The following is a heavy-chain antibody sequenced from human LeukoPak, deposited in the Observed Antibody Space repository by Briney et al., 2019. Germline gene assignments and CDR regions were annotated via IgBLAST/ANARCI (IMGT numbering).Heavy chain of an antibody. J-gene: IGHJ4*02. CDR1: RFTFSCHS. D-gene: IGHD6-13*01. Sequence: GGSLRLSCAASRFTFSCHSMNWVRQAPGKGLEWVSVIYSGGSTYYADSVKGRFTISRDNSKNTLYLQMNSLRAEDTAVYYCARWIAAAGTLDYWGQGTLVTVSS. CDR2: IYSGGST. CDR3: ARWIAAAGTLDY. V-gene: IGHV3-66*01.